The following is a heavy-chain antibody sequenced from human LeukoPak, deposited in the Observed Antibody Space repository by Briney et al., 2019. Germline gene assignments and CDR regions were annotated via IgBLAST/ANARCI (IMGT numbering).Heavy chain of an antibody. CDR3: STLWYGA. CDR1: GFTFTNAW. Sequence: GGSLRLSCAASGFTFTNAWMYWVRQAPGKGLEWVGRIKSKTDGGTSDYAAPVTGRFTVSRDDSKSTLYQEMNSLKTEDTGVYYCSTLWYGAWGQGTLVTVSS. J-gene: IGHJ5*02. D-gene: IGHD3-10*01. CDR2: IKSKTDGGTS. V-gene: IGHV3-15*01.